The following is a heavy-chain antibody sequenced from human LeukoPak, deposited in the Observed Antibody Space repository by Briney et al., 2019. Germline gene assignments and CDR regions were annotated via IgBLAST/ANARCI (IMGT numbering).Heavy chain of an antibody. CDR3: ARHQENYYDSSGSPYYGMDV. CDR2: ITVSSRDI. Sequence: PGGSLRLSCAASGFTFSSYNMKWIRQAPGKGLEWVSSITVSSRDIYYADSVKGRFTISRDNAKNSLYLQMNSLRAEDTAVYYCARHQENYYDSSGSPYYGMDVWGQGTTVTVSS. CDR1: GFTFSSYN. J-gene: IGHJ6*02. D-gene: IGHD3-22*01. V-gene: IGHV3-21*01.